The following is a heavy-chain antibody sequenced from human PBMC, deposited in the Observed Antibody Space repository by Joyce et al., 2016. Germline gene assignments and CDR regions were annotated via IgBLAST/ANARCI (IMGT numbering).Heavy chain of an antibody. V-gene: IGHV3-21*02. J-gene: IGHJ6*02. CDR3: ARGGLVYDYSMDV. D-gene: IGHD2-8*02. CDR2: ISGDMTYI. CDR1: GFTFRTSS. Sequence: EVQLVESGGGLVEPGGSLRISCAASGFTFRTSSMSWFRQAPGKGLGWVSAISGDMTYIFYADSVKGRFTVSRDNAKNSLYLQMNTLRAEDTAVFFWARGGLVYDYSMDVWGQGTTVTVSS.